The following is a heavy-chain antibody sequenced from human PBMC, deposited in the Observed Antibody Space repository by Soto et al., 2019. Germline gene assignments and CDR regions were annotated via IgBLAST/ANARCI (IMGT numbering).Heavy chain of an antibody. V-gene: IGHV3-15*07. CDR3: TTKTRPSNHYYDSSGPLDRHYYYYGMDV. CDR1: GFTFSNAW. D-gene: IGHD3-22*01. J-gene: IGHJ6*02. Sequence: PGGSLRLSCAASGFTFSNAWMNWVRQAPGKGLEWVGRIKSKTDGGTTDYAAPVKGRFTISRDDSKNTLYLQMNSLKTEDTAVYYCTTKTRPSNHYYDSSGPLDRHYYYYGMDVWGQGTTVTVSS. CDR2: IKSKTDGGTT.